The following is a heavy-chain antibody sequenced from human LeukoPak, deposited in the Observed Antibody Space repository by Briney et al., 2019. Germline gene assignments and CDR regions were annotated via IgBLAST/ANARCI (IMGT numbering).Heavy chain of an antibody. Sequence: SETLSLTCTVSGGSISSYYWSWIRQPPGKGLEWIGYIYYSGSTNYNPSLKSRVTISADSSRNQFSLNLNSVTAADTAVYYCAKNGQTGFSFDPWGQRTLVIVSS. V-gene: IGHV4-59*12. CDR2: IYYSGST. CDR3: AKNGQTGFSFDP. CDR1: GGSISSYY. J-gene: IGHJ5*02. D-gene: IGHD2-8*01.